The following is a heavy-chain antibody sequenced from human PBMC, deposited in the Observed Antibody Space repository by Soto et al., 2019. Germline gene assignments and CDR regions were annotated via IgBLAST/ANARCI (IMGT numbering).Heavy chain of an antibody. CDR3: ARGLPRYCSGGSCWYYFDY. Sequence: SETLSLTCTVSGFSIISGDYYWSWIRQPPGKGLEWIGDIYYSGSTNYNPSLKSRVTISVDTSKNQLSLKLSSVTAADTAVYYCARGLPRYCSGGSCWYYFDYWGQGTLVTVSS. CDR1: GFSIISGDYY. D-gene: IGHD2-15*01. V-gene: IGHV4-30-4*01. J-gene: IGHJ4*02. CDR2: IYYSGST.